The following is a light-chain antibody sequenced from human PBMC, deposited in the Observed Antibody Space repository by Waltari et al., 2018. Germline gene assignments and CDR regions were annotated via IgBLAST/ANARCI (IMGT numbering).Light chain of an antibody. J-gene: IGKJ4*01. CDR1: QSVTNY. V-gene: IGKV3-11*01. CDR2: DTS. Sequence: DIVLTQSPALLYFSPGGKASLSCRASQSVTNYLAWYQQKPGQTPRLLIYDTSNRATGIPARFSGSGFGTDFTLTISSLEPEDFAVYYCQQRRDWPLTFGGGTKVEIK. CDR3: QQRRDWPLT.